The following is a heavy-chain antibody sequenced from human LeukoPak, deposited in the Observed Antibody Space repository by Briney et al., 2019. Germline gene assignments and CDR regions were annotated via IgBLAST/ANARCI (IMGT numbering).Heavy chain of an antibody. CDR3: ARLEQYHRGHFYYYMDV. V-gene: IGHV3-11*01. J-gene: IGHJ6*03. D-gene: IGHD2-2*01. CDR2: MTSSGTTI. CDR1: GFTFSDYY. Sequence: PGGSLRLSCAASGFTFSDYYMTWIRQAPGKGLEWVSYMTSSGTTIYYADSVRGRLTISRVNAKKSLYLQMNSLRAEDTAVYYCARLEQYHRGHFYYYMDVWGKGTTVTVSS.